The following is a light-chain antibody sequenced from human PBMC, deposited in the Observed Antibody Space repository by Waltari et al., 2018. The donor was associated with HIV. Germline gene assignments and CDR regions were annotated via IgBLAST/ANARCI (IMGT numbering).Light chain of an antibody. CDR1: HNVGTW. J-gene: IGKJ2*01. Sequence: DIQMNQSPSTLSACIGELVPITCRASHNVGTWLAWYQQKPGKAPSLLISKTSTLESGVPTNFSGSGSGTYFTLTISALRPDDFASYFCQQYSSFPITFGQGTKL. CDR3: QQYSSFPIT. CDR2: KTS. V-gene: IGKV1-5*03.